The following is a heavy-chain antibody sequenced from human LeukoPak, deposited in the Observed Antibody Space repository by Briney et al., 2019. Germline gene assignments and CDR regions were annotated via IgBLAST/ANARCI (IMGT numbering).Heavy chain of an antibody. V-gene: IGHV3-9*01. CDR1: GFTFDDYA. J-gene: IGHJ4*02. Sequence: GGSLRLSCAASGFTFDDYAMHWVRQAPGKGLEWVSGISWNSGSIGYADSVKGRFTISRDNAKNSLYLQMNSLRAEDTAVYYCARVSSYTFLDYWGQGTLVTVSS. D-gene: IGHD2-2*02. CDR2: ISWNSGSI. CDR3: ARVSSYTFLDY.